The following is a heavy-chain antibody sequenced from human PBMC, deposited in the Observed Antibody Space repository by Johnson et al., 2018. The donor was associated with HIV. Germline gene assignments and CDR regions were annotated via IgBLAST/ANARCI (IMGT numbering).Heavy chain of an antibody. V-gene: IGHV3-30-3*01. Sequence: QVQLVESGGGVVQPGRSLRLSCAASGFTFSSYTMHWVRQAPGQGLEWVALISYDGSNKYYADSVKGRFTISRDNSKNTLYLQMNSLRAEDTAVYYCAGGVAVAFDIWGPGTMVTVSS. D-gene: IGHD6-19*01. CDR1: GFTFSSYT. CDR2: ISYDGSNK. CDR3: AGGVAVAFDI. J-gene: IGHJ3*02.